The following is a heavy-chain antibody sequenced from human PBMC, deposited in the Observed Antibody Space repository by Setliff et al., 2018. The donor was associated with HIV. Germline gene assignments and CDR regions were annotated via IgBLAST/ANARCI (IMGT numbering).Heavy chain of an antibody. Sequence: PSETLSLTCSVSGGSITSGSYYWGWIRQPAGKGLEWIGHIYTNGSTSYSPSLKSRVTISVDTSKNQFSLRLSSVTAADTAVYYCARYDGYKVSFDNWGPGTLVTVSS. J-gene: IGHJ4*02. CDR2: IYTNGST. D-gene: IGHD5-18*01. V-gene: IGHV4-61*09. CDR3: ARYDGYKVSFDN. CDR1: GGSITSGSYY.